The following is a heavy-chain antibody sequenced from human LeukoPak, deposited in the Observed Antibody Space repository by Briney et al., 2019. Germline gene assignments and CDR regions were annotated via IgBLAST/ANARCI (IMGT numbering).Heavy chain of an antibody. CDR3: TRGASPGGMDV. CDR2: IYATGST. V-gene: IGHV4-4*07. D-gene: IGHD2-2*01. CDR1: TSSFINYY. J-gene: IGHJ6*02. Sequence: SETLSLTCTISTSSFINYYWNWVRQPAGKDLEWIGRIYATGSTSYNPFLESRVTMSLETSKKQFSLRLTSVTAADTAVYYCTRGASPGGMDVWGQGTTVTVSS.